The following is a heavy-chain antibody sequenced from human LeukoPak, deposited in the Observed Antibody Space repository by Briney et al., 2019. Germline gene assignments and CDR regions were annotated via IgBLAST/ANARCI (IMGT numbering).Heavy chain of an antibody. CDR2: MNPNSGNT. CDR1: GYTFTSYD. J-gene: IGHJ4*02. V-gene: IGHV1-8*03. Sequence: GASVKVSCKASGYTFTSYDINWVRQATGQGLEWMGWMNPNSGNTGYAQKFQGRVTITRNTSISTAYMELSSLRSEDTAVYYCARDSRVVRPLNSIAAVYWGQGTLVTVSS. CDR3: ARDSRVVRPLNSIAAVY. D-gene: IGHD6-13*01.